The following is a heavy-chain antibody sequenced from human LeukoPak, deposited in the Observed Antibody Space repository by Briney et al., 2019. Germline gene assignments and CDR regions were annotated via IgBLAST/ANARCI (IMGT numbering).Heavy chain of an antibody. CDR3: ATRADDYGGNPGLYYFDY. V-gene: IGHV1-69*13. CDR1: GYTFTSYD. CDR2: IIPILGTA. D-gene: IGHD4-23*01. J-gene: IGHJ4*02. Sequence: ASVKVSCKASGYTFTSYDINWVRQAPGQGLEWMGGIIPILGTANYAQKFQGRVTITADESTSTAYMELSSLRSEDTAVYYCATRADDYGGNPGLYYFDYWGQGTLVTVPS.